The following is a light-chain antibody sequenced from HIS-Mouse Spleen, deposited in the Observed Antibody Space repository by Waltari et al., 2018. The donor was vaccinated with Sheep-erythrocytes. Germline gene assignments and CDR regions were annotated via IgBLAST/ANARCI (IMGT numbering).Light chain of an antibody. V-gene: IGLV2-11*01. CDR2: DVS. CDR1: SSDVGVYNY. Sequence: QSALTQPRSVSGSPGQAVPISCTGTSSDVGVYNYFSWYQQHPGKAPKLMIYDVSKRPSGIPERFSGSNSGNTATLTISGTQAMDEADYYCQAWDSSSWVFGGGTKLTVL. CDR3: QAWDSSSWV. J-gene: IGLJ3*02.